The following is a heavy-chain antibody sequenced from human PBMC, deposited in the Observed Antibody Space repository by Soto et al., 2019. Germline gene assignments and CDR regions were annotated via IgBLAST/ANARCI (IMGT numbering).Heavy chain of an antibody. V-gene: IGHV3-53*01. CDR3: ARGVLDDYSNYYYAMDV. J-gene: IGHJ6*02. CDR1: GFTVSSNY. D-gene: IGHD4-4*01. CDR2: IYSGGST. Sequence: GGSLRLSCAASGFTVSSNYLSWVRQAPGKGLEWVSVIYSGGSTYYADFVKGRFTISRDNSKNTLYLQMNSLRAEDTAVYYCARGVLDDYSNYYYAMDVWGQGTTVTV.